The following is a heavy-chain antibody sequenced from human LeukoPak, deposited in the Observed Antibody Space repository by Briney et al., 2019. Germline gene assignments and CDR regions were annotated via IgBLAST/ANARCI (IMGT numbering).Heavy chain of an antibody. J-gene: IGHJ4*02. D-gene: IGHD3-10*01. V-gene: IGHV3-23*01. CDR1: GFTFSTYA. Sequence: GGSLRLSCAASGFTFSTYAMYWVRQAPGKGLEWVSGISASGNNTYYAVSVKGRFTISRDNSKNTLYVQMNSLRAEDTAVYCCAKGARDSGSYYSALHYWGQGTLVTVSS. CDR3: AKGARDSGSYYSALHY. CDR2: ISASGNNT.